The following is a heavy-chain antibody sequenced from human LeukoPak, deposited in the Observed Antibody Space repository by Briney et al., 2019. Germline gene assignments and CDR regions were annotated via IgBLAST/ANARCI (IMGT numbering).Heavy chain of an antibody. J-gene: IGHJ4*02. D-gene: IGHD5-12*01. V-gene: IGHV1-18*01. CDR1: GYTFTSYG. CDR2: ISAYNGNT. Sequence: ASVKVSCKASGYTFTSYGISWVRQAPGQGLEWMGWISAYNGNTNYAQKLQGRVTMTTDTSTSTACMELRSLRSDDTAVYYCAREYSGYDYLDYWGQGTLVTVSS. CDR3: AREYSGYDYLDY.